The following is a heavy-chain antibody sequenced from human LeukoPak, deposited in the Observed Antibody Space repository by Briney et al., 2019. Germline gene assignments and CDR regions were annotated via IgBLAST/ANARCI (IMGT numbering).Heavy chain of an antibody. V-gene: IGHV3-23*01. CDR1: GFNFGDFP. CDR2: INTGGDPT. D-gene: IGHD1-1*01. Sequence: PGGSLRLSCAASGFNFGDFPMTSVRQAPGKGLEWVSSINTGGDPTSYADSVKGRFTISRDNSGSMVYLQANNLTIEDTAVYYCARDWAPGTTKKFDYWGQGTLVTVSS. J-gene: IGHJ4*02. CDR3: ARDWAPGTTKKFDY.